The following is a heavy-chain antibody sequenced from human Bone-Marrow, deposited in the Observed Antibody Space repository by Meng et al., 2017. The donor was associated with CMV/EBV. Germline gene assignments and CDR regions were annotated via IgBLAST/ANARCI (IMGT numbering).Heavy chain of an antibody. CDR3: AKDINEWELLGYSGMDV. CDR2: IDSSSNYR. V-gene: IGHV3-21*01. Sequence: GGSRSLSWAASGLMFNTYSMNWVRQAPGKGLEWVSSIDSSSNYRHYADSVEGRFTISRDNAKNSLYLQINSLRAEDTAVYYCAKDINEWELLGYSGMDVWGQGTTVTVSS. D-gene: IGHD3-10*01. J-gene: IGHJ6*02. CDR1: GLMFNTYS.